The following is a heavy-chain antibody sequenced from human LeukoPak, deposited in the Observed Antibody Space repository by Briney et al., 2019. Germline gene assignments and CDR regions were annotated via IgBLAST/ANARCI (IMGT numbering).Heavy chain of an antibody. CDR2: INPSGGST. CDR1: GYTFTSYY. V-gene: IGHV1-46*01. CDR3: ARESVVLLWFGESYYYGMDV. D-gene: IGHD3-10*01. J-gene: IGHJ6*02. Sequence: ASVKVSCKASGYTFTSYYMHWVRQAPGQGLEWMGIINPSGGSTSYAQKFQGRVTMTRDTSTSTVYMELSGLRSEDTAVYYCARESVVLLWFGESYYYGMDVWGQGTTVTVSS.